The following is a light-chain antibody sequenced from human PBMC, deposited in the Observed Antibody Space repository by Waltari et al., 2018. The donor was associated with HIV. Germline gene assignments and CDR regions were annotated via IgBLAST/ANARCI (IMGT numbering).Light chain of an antibody. CDR3: QTWDTGIRV. CDR2: VNSDGTY. J-gene: IGLJ3*02. V-gene: IGLV4-69*01. CDR1: SGHSDYA. Sequence: QLVLTQSPSASASLGASVKLTCTLSSGHSDYAIAWHQQQAEKGPRYLMKVNSDGTYSKGDGIPDRFSGSSSGAERYLTISSLQSEDEADYYCQTWDTGIRVFGGGTKLTVL.